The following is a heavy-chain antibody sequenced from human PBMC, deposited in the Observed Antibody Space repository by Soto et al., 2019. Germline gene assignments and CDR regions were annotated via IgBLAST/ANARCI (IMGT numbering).Heavy chain of an antibody. CDR2: INHSGST. CDR1: GGSFSGYY. CDR3: ARDHCSSTSCSLWLFDY. V-gene: IGHV4-34*01. D-gene: IGHD2-2*01. Sequence: SETLSLTCAVYGGSFSGYYWSWIRQPPGKGLKWIGEINHSGSTNYNPSNKSRVTISVDTSKNQISLKLSTVTTTNTAEYYCARDHCSSTSCSLWLFDYWGQGTLVT. J-gene: IGHJ4*02.